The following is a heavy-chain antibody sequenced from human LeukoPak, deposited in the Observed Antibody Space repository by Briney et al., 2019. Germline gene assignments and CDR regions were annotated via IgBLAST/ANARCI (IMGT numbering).Heavy chain of an antibody. D-gene: IGHD3-16*01. CDR3: ATDYAPGHNFDY. CDR2: FDPEDGET. Sequence: ASVKVSCKVSGYTLTELSMHWVRQAPGKGLEWMGGFDPEDGETIYAQKFQGRVTMTEDTSTDTAYMELSSLRSEDTAVYYCATDYAPGHNFDYWGKGTLVTVSS. V-gene: IGHV1-24*01. CDR1: GYTLTELS. J-gene: IGHJ4*02.